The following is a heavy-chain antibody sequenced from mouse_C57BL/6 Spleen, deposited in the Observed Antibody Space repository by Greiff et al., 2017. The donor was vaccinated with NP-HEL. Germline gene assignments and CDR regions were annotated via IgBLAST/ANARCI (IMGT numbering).Heavy chain of an antibody. D-gene: IGHD4-1*01. CDR1: GYAFSSSW. V-gene: IGHV1-82*01. CDR3: ARGGTGTTYWYFDV. J-gene: IGHJ1*03. CDR2: IYPGDGDT. Sequence: VQLQQSGPELVKPGASVKISCKASGYAFSSSWMNWVKQRPGKGLEWIGRIYPGDGDTNYNGKFKGKATLTADKSSSTAYMQHSSLTSEDTAVYVSARGGTGTTYWYFDVWGTGSTVTVSS.